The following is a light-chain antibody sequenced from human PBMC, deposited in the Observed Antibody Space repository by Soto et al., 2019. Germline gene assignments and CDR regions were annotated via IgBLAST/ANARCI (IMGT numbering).Light chain of an antibody. Sequence: EIVMTQSPATLSVSPGERATLSCRSSQSVSRNLAWYQQKPGQAPRLLIYGASTRATDIPARFSGSGSGTEFTLTISSLQSEDFAEYHCQQYNNWPQTFGQGTKVDIK. J-gene: IGKJ1*01. CDR1: QSVSRN. V-gene: IGKV3-15*01. CDR3: QQYNNWPQT. CDR2: GAS.